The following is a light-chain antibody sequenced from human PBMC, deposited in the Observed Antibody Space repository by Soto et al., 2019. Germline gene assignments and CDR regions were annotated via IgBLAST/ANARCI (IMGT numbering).Light chain of an antibody. CDR1: QSVSSSY. Sequence: EIVLRQSPGTLSLSPGERATLSCSASQSVSSSYLAWYQQRPGQAPRLLIYGASSRATGIPDRFSGSGSGTDFTLTISRLEHDDFAVYYCQQYGSSPPRFTFGPGTKVDIK. J-gene: IGKJ3*01. CDR2: GAS. V-gene: IGKV3-20*01. CDR3: QQYGSSPPRFT.